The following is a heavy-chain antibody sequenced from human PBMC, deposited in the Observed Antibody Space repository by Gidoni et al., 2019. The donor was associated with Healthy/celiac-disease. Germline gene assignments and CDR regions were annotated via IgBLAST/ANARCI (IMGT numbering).Heavy chain of an antibody. Sequence: QVQLQKWGAGLLKPSETLSLPCAVYGGSFSGYYWSWIRQPPGKGLEWIGEINHSGSTNYNPSLKSRVTISVDTSKNQFSLKLSSVTAADTAVYYCARGAELPYYFDYGGQGTLVTVSS. V-gene: IGHV4-34*01. D-gene: IGHD3-10*01. CDR2: INHSGST. CDR1: GGSFSGYY. J-gene: IGHJ4*02. CDR3: ARGAELPYYFDY.